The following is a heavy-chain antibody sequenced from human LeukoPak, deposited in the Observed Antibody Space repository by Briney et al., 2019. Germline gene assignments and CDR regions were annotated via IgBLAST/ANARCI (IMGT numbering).Heavy chain of an antibody. CDR1: GGSISSGSYY. CDR3: ARWPLSGWCFDY. V-gene: IGHV4-61*02. J-gene: IGHJ4*02. Sequence: SETLSLTCTVSGGSISSGSYYWSWIRQPAGQGLEYIGRMYTSGSTNYNPSLKSRVTISVDTSKNQFSLKLSSVTAADTAVYYCARWPLSGWCFDYWGQGTLVTVSS. CDR2: MYTSGST. D-gene: IGHD6-19*01.